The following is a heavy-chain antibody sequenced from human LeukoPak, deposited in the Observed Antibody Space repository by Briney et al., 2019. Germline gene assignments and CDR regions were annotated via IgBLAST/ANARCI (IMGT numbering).Heavy chain of an antibody. J-gene: IGHJ4*02. D-gene: IGHD3-10*01. V-gene: IGHV3-30*02. CDR2: IRYDGSNK. Sequence: GGSLRLSCAASGFTFSSYGMHWVRQAPGKGLEWVAFIRYDGSNKYYADSVKGRFTISRDNSKNTLYLQMNSLRAEDTAVYYCARDFITMVRGIDYWGQGTLVTVSS. CDR3: ARDFITMVRGIDY. CDR1: GFTFSSYG.